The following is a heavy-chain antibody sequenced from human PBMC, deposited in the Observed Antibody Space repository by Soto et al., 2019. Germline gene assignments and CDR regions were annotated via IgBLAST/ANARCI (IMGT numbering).Heavy chain of an antibody. Sequence: SETLSLSCTVSGGSISSDYWSLIRQPPGKGLEWIGYIYYSGSTNYNPSLKSRVSISVDTAKDQFSGRLSSVPAADTAVSYCARDQRGPSKWNYVRRFAPWGQETLVTVSS. CDR1: GGSISSDY. V-gene: IGHV4-59*01. CDR3: ARDQRGPSKWNYVRRFAP. J-gene: IGHJ5*02. D-gene: IGHD1-7*01. CDR2: IYYSGST.